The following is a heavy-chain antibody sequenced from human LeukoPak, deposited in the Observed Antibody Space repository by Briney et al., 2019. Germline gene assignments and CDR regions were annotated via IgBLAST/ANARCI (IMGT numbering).Heavy chain of an antibody. CDR2: ISSSSSYI. J-gene: IGHJ4*02. V-gene: IGHV3-21*01. Sequence: GGSLRLSCAASGFTFISYSMNWVRQAPGKGLEWVSSISSSSSYIFYADSVKGRFTISRDNAKNSLYPQMDSLRAEDTAVYYCARGFGSSWFYFDYWGQGTLVTVSS. CDR3: ARGFGSSWFYFDY. D-gene: IGHD6-13*01. CDR1: GFTFISYS.